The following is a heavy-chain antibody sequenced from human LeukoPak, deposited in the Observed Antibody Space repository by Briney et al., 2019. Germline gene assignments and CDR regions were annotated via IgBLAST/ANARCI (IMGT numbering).Heavy chain of an antibody. V-gene: IGHV3-66*01. CDR1: GFTVSSNY. J-gene: IGHJ4*02. Sequence: GSLRLSCAASGFTVSSNYMSWVRQAPGKGLEWVSVIYSGGSTYYADSVKGRFTISRDNSKNTLYLQMNSLRAEDTAVYYCAKDLDTTGTTWELYFDYWGQGTLVTVSS. D-gene: IGHD1-1*01. CDR2: IYSGGST. CDR3: AKDLDTTGTTWELYFDY.